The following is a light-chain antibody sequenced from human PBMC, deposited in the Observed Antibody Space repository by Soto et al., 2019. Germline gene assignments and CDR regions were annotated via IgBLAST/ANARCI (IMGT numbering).Light chain of an antibody. Sequence: QSALTQPPSVSGTPGQRVAMSCSGSRSNIRINTVSWYQQLPGAAPKLLIYFTNQRPSGVSGRFSGSKSGTSASLAISGLQSEDEADYYCAAWDDRLKAEVFGGGTQLTVL. CDR1: RSNIRINT. CDR2: FTN. J-gene: IGLJ2*01. V-gene: IGLV1-44*01. CDR3: AAWDDRLKAEV.